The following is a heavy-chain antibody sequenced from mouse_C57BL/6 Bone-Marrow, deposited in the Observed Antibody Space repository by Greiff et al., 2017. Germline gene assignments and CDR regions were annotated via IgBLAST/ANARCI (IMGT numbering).Heavy chain of an antibody. J-gene: IGHJ3*01. Sequence: VQLQQSGAELARPGASVKLSCKASGYPFTSYGISWVKQRTGQGLEWIGEIYPRSGNTYYNEKFTGKATLTADKDSSTEYMELRSLTADDSAVYFCARPPHYGNYPWFAYWGQGTLVTVSA. CDR3: ARPPHYGNYPWFAY. CDR1: GYPFTSYG. CDR2: IYPRSGNT. V-gene: IGHV1-81*01. D-gene: IGHD2-1*01.